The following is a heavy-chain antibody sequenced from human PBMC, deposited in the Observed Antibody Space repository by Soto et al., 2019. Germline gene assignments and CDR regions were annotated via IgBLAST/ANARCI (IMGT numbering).Heavy chain of an antibody. D-gene: IGHD1-1*01. CDR2: ISWNSGSI. CDR1: GFTFDDYA. V-gene: IGHV3-9*01. Sequence: GGSLRLSCAASGFTFDDYAMHWVRQAPGKGLEWVSGISWNSGSIGYADSVKGRFTISRDNAENTVFLQMNSLRAEDTAVYYCARDNWNTVWGQGTMVTVSS. J-gene: IGHJ3*01. CDR3: ARDNWNTV.